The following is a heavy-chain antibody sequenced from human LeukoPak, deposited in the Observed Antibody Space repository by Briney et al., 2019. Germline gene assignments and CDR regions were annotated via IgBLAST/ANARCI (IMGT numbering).Heavy chain of an antibody. CDR2: MNPNSGGT. CDR1: GYTFTSYD. CDR3: ARGGQWDSSSPGFDP. Sequence: ASVKVSCKASGYTFTSYDINWVRQATGQGLEWMGWMNPNSGGTNYAQKFQGRVTMTRDTSISTAYMELSRLRSDDTAVYYCARGGQWDSSSPGFDPWGQGTLVTVSS. J-gene: IGHJ5*02. D-gene: IGHD6-6*01. V-gene: IGHV1-2*02.